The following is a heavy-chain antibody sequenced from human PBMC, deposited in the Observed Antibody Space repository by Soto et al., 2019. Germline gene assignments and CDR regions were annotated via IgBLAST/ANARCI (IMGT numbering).Heavy chain of an antibody. V-gene: IGHV3-21*01. Sequence: GGSLRLSCAASGFTFSSYTLNWVRQAPGTGLEWISSISSGSSYIYYAGSVKGRFTISRDNAKNSLFLQMNSLRADDTAVYYCARDILSGGAYPDSWGQGTKVTVSS. CDR1: GFTFSSYT. CDR3: ARDILSGGAYPDS. D-gene: IGHD3-10*01. CDR2: ISSGSSYI. J-gene: IGHJ5*01.